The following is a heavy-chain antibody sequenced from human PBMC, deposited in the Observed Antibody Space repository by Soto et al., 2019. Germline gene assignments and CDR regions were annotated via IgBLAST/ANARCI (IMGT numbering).Heavy chain of an antibody. V-gene: IGHV2-5*08. D-gene: IGHD1-26*01. CDR3: AHRHSGSYQPWFHP. Sequence: SVPTRVNPRQTLTLTSAFSGLSLSTRGICVSCVRQPPGKALEWLALVDWDDDKHYSPSLKSRLTIAKDTSKNQVVLTMTNMDPVDTGTYYCAHRHSGSYQPWFHPWGQVTLVTVSS. CDR2: VDWDDDK. CDR1: GLSLSTRGIC. J-gene: IGHJ5*02.